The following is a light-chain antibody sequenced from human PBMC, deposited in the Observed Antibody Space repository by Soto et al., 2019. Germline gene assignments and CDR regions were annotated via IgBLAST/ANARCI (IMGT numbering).Light chain of an antibody. CDR3: AAWDDSLNGVI. J-gene: IGLJ2*01. CDR1: SSNIGNNG. Sequence: QSVLSQPPSVSAAPRQRVTISCSGSSSNIGNNGVNWYQQLPGKAPKLLIYQDDLLPSGVSDRCSGSKSGTSASLAISGLQSEEEADYYCAAWDDSLNGVIFGGGTKLTVL. CDR2: QDD. V-gene: IGLV1-36*01.